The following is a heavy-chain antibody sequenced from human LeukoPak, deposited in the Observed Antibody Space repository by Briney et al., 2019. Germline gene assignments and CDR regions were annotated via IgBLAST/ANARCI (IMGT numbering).Heavy chain of an antibody. Sequence: SGGSLRLSCAASGFTFSSYAMSWVRQAPGKGLEWVSAISGSGGSTYYADSVKGRFTISRDNSKNTLYLQMNSLRAEDTAVYYCAKARARITMVRGVLDYWGQGTLVTVSS. CDR1: GFTFSSYA. CDR2: ISGSGGST. V-gene: IGHV3-23*01. J-gene: IGHJ4*02. CDR3: AKARARITMVRGVLDY. D-gene: IGHD3-10*01.